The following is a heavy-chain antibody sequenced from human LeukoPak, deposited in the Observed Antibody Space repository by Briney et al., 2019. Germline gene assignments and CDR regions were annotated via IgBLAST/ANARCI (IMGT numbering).Heavy chain of an antibody. CDR2: INHSGST. CDR3: ARGPLTIFGVVIVQGYYYGIDV. D-gene: IGHD3-3*01. V-gene: IGHV4-34*01. Sequence: PSETLSLTCAVYGGSFSGYYWSWIRQPPGKGLEWIGEINHSGSTNYNPSLKSRVTISVDTSKNQFSLKLSSVTAADTAVYYCARGPLTIFGVVIVQGYYYGIDVWGQGTTVTVSS. J-gene: IGHJ6*02. CDR1: GGSFSGYY.